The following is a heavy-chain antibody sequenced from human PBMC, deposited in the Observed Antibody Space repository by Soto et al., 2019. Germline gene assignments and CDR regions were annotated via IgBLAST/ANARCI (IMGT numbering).Heavy chain of an antibody. CDR2: TYYRSKWYN. D-gene: IGHD3-3*01. Sequence: SQTLSLTCAISGDSVSSNSAAWNWIRQSPSRGLEWLGRTYYRSKWYNDYAVSVKSRITINPDTSKNQFSLQLNSVTPEDTAVYYCNAGLRFLQNYYHYCMDVWAQGTTVTVSS. V-gene: IGHV6-1*01. CDR3: NAGLRFLQNYYHYCMDV. J-gene: IGHJ6*02. CDR1: GDSVSSNSAA.